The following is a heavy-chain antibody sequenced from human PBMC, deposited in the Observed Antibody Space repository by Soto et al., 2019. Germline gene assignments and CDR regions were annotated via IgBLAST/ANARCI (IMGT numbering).Heavy chain of an antibody. CDR3: AKGDIVVVPIARFDYYGMDV. CDR2: ISGSGGST. V-gene: IGHV3-23*01. D-gene: IGHD2-2*01. J-gene: IGHJ6*02. CDR1: GCTFSTYA. Sequence: EVQLLESGGGLVQNGGSLRLSCVASGCTFSTYAMSWVRPAPGTGLEWVSGISGSGGSTYYADSVKGRFTTSRNNSKNTLYLQMNSLRAEDTAVYYCAKGDIVVVPIARFDYYGMDVWGQGTTVTVSS.